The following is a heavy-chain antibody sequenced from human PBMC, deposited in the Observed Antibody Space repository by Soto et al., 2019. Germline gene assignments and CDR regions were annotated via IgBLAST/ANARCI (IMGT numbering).Heavy chain of an antibody. Sequence: GGSLRLSCAASGFTFSSYAMSWVRQAPGKGLEWVSAISGSGGSTYYADSVKGRFTISRDNSKNTLYLQMNSLRAEDTAVYYCAKAVWACSGGSCYSSWFDPWGQGTLVTVSS. CDR2: ISGSGGST. CDR3: AKAVWACSGGSCYSSWFDP. J-gene: IGHJ5*02. V-gene: IGHV3-23*01. D-gene: IGHD2-15*01. CDR1: GFTFSSYA.